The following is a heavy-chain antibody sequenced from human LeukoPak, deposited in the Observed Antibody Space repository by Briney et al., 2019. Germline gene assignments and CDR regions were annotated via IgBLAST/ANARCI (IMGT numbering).Heavy chain of an antibody. J-gene: IGHJ5*02. CDR3: AQGYCSSTSCQMGWFDP. Sequence: ASVKVSCKASGYTFTGYYMHWVRQAPGQGLEWMGWINPNSGGTNYAQKFQGRVTMTRDTSISTAYMELGRLRSDDTAVYYCAQGYCSSTSCQMGWFDPWGQGTLVTVSS. V-gene: IGHV1-2*02. D-gene: IGHD2-2*01. CDR1: GYTFTGYY. CDR2: INPNSGGT.